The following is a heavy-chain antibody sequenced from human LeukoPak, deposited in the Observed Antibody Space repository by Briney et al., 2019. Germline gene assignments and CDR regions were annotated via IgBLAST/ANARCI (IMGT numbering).Heavy chain of an antibody. V-gene: IGHV3-48*03. CDR1: GFSFSNYE. J-gene: IGHJ2*01. CDR2: ISSSGSTI. D-gene: IGHD4-17*01. Sequence: GGSLGLSCAASGFSFSNYEMNWVRQAPGKGLEWVSYISSSGSTIYYPDSVKGRFTISRDNAKNSLYLQMNRLRAEDTAVYYCARDQDDYGDHWYFDLWGRGTLVTVSS. CDR3: ARDQDDYGDHWYFDL.